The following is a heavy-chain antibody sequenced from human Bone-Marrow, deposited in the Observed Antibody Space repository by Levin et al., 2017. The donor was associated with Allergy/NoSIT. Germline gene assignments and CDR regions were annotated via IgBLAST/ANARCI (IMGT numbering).Heavy chain of an antibody. CDR1: GFSLSSRT. CDR2: ISSTSTRI. J-gene: IGHJ4*02. V-gene: IGHV3-48*04. D-gene: IGHD3-9*01. Sequence: GESLKISCEASGFSLSSRTMNWVRQAPGKGPEWISSISSTSTRINYAVSVKGRFTISRDNAQNSLFLQMNSLRVEDTAIYYCARDLRDITAGIFDFWGQGSLVTVSS. CDR3: ARDLRDITAGIFDF.